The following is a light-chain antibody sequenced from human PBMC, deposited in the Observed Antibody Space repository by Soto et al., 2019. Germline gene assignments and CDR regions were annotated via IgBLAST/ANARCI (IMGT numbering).Light chain of an antibody. J-gene: IGKJ1*01. CDR2: GAS. V-gene: IGKV1-17*01. Sequence: DIQMTQSPSSLSASVGDTVTITCRASQAIRNDLGWYQQKPGKAPKRLISGASSLQGGVPSRFSGSRSGTEFSLTISSLQTEDFATYYCVQHYTYPWTFGQGIKVEIK. CDR3: VQHYTYPWT. CDR1: QAIRND.